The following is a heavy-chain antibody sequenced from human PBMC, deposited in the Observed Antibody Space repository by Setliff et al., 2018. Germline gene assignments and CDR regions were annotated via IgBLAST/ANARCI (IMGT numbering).Heavy chain of an antibody. CDR1: GGSISSYY. CDR3: ARGGGRIRQLGATGVHTFDI. Sequence: SETLSLTCSVAGGSISSYYWSWIRQPPGKGLEWIGYIYTRGSTNYNPSLQSRVTISVDTAKKQFSLKLNSVTAADTAIYYCARGGGRIRQLGATGVHTFDIWGQGTMVTVSS. V-gene: IGHV4-4*08. J-gene: IGHJ3*02. CDR2: IYTRGST. D-gene: IGHD1-1*01.